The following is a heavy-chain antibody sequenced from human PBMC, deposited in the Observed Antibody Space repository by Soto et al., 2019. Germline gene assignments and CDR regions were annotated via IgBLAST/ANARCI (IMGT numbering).Heavy chain of an antibody. V-gene: IGHV3-23*01. D-gene: IGHD6-13*01. J-gene: IGHJ4*02. CDR3: AKGCPRSSWPYYFDC. CDR1: GFTFSDYA. Sequence: EVQLLESGGGLVQPGGSLRLSCVASGFTFSDYAMSWVRQAPGKGLEWVSGISGSGSSTYYADSVKGRFTISRDNSKITLKLQMNSLRAEDTDVYYCAKGCPRSSWPYYFDCWGQVTRVTVSS. CDR2: ISGSGSST.